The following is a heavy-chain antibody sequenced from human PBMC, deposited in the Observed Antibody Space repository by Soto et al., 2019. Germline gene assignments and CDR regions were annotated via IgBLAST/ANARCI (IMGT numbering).Heavy chain of an antibody. CDR3: ASTLKLYGDSAYY. V-gene: IGHV4-30-4*01. J-gene: IGHJ4*02. CDR1: GGSISSGDYY. CDR2: IYYIGST. D-gene: IGHD4-17*01. Sequence: QVQLQESGPGLVKPSQTLSLTCTVSGGSISSGDYYWSWISQPPGKGLEWIGYIYYIGSTYYNPSLKRRVTISVDTSKNQFSLKLSSVTAADTAVYYCASTLKLYGDSAYYWGQGTLVTVSS.